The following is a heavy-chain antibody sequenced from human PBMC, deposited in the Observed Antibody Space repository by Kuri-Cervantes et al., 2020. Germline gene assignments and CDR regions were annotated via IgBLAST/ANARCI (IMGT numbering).Heavy chain of an antibody. Sequence: ESLKISCTVSGGSISRSSYYWGWIRQPPGKGLEWIGSIYYSGSTYYNPSPKSRVTISVDTSKNQFSLKLSSVTAADTAVYYCAALKDVGSWHFDYWGQGTLVTVSS. CDR1: GGSISRSSYY. V-gene: IGHV4-39*07. CDR3: AALKDVGSWHFDY. CDR2: IYYSGST. D-gene: IGHD6-13*01. J-gene: IGHJ4*02.